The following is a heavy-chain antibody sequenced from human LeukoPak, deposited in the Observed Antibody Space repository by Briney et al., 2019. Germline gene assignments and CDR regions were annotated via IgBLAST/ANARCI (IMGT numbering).Heavy chain of an antibody. D-gene: IGHD6-19*01. V-gene: IGHV3-21*01. Sequence: GGSLRLSCAASGFTFSSYWMSWVRQAPGKGLEWVSSISSSSNYIYYADSVKGRFTISRDNTKNSLYLQMNSLRAEDTAVYYCAKLAVAGTFDYWGQGTLVTVSS. CDR2: ISSSSNYI. CDR3: AKLAVAGTFDY. J-gene: IGHJ4*02. CDR1: GFTFSSYW.